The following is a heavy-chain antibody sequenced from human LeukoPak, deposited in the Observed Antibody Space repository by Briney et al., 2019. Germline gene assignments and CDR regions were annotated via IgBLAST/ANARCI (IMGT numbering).Heavy chain of an antibody. CDR2: IKQEGGEK. CDR3: ARDRNGLLWFGELSPGYYFDY. D-gene: IGHD3-10*01. V-gene: IGHV3-7*01. CDR1: GFTFSSYW. J-gene: IGHJ4*02. Sequence: GGSLRLSCAASGFTFSSYWMSWVRQAPGKGLEWVATIKQEGGEKYYVDSVKGRFTISRDNAKNSLYLQMNSLRAEDTAVYYCARDRNGLLWFGELSPGYYFDYWGQGTLVTVSS.